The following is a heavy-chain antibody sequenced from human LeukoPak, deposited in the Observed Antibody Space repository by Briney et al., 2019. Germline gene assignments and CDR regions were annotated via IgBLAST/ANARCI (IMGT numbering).Heavy chain of an antibody. J-gene: IGHJ4*02. CDR2: IRCSGGNT. CDR1: GFTFSSYA. Sequence: PGGSLRLSCAASGFTFSSYAMSWVRQAPGKGREWVSAIRCSGGNTYYTDSVKGRFTLSRENSKNTLYLQMNSLRAEDTAVYYCAKDRHYSNYPRGYFDYWGQGTLVTVS. D-gene: IGHD4-11*01. V-gene: IGHV3-23*01. CDR3: AKDRHYSNYPRGYFDY.